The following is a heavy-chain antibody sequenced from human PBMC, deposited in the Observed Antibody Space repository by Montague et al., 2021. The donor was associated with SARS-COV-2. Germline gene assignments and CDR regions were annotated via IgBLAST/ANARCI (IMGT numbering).Heavy chain of an antibody. Sequence: SETLSLTCSVSGGSLSTYYWSWIRQPPGKGLELIGYIGDSGTTRYNPSLRSRATISLDLSTNQFSLDLNSVTAADTAVSYCARNAYNHYGLDVWGQGTTVTVSS. J-gene: IGHJ6*02. CDR3: ARNAYNHYGLDV. CDR1: GGSLSTYY. V-gene: IGHV4-59*08. CDR2: IGDSGTT.